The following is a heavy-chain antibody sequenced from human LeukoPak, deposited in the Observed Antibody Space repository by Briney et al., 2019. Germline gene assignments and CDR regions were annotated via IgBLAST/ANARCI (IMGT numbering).Heavy chain of an antibody. CDR2: IKSKTDGGTT. D-gene: IGHD6-19*01. CDR3: TTSGYSSGWYQGGY. V-gene: IGHV3-15*01. J-gene: IGHJ4*02. CDR1: GFTFSNAW. Sequence: GVSLRLSCAASGFTFSNAWMSWVRQAPGKGLEWVGRIKSKTDGGTTDYAAPVKGRFTISRDDSKNTLYLQMNSLKTEDTAVYYCTTSGYSSGWYQGGYWGQGTLVTVSS.